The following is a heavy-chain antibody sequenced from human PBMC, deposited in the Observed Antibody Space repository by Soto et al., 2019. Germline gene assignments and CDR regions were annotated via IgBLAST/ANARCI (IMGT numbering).Heavy chain of an antibody. CDR3: ARALYGGNSRGYYSYGMDV. CDR1: GGTFSSYT. V-gene: IGHV1-69*02. D-gene: IGHD4-17*01. Sequence: QVQLVQSGAEVKKPGSSVKVSCKASGGTFSSYTISWVRQAPGQGLEWMGRIIPILGIANYAQKFQGRVTITADKSTSTAYMELRSLRSEDTAVYYCARALYGGNSRGYYSYGMDVWGQGTTVTVSS. J-gene: IGHJ6*02. CDR2: IIPILGIA.